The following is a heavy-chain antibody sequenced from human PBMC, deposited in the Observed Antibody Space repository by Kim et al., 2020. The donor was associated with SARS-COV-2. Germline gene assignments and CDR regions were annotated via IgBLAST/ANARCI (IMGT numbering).Heavy chain of an antibody. CDR2: IFPADSDT. V-gene: IGHV5-51*01. CDR1: GYSFTSYW. Sequence: GESLKISCKASGYSFTSYWIGWVRQMPGKGLEWVGIIFPADSDTRYSPSFQGQVTISADKSISTAYLQWSSLKASDTAMYYCARNLRMDIWGQGTTVTVSS. J-gene: IGHJ6*02. CDR3: ARNLRMDI.